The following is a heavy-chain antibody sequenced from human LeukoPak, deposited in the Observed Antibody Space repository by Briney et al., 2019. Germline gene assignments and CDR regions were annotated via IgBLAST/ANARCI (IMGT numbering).Heavy chain of an antibody. V-gene: IGHV4-31*03. CDR2: IYYSGST. CDR3: ARLVRDYGDYGYGMDV. D-gene: IGHD4-17*01. J-gene: IGHJ6*02. CDR1: GGSISSGGYY. Sequence: PSETLSLTCTVSGGSISSGGYYWSWIRQHPGKGLKWIGYIYYSGSTYYNPSLKSRVTISVDTSKNQFSLKLSSVTAADTAVYYCARLVRDYGDYGYGMDVWGQGTTVTVSS.